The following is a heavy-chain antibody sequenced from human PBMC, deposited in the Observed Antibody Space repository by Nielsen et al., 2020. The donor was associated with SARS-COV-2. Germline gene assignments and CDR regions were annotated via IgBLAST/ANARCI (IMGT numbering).Heavy chain of an antibody. J-gene: IGHJ4*02. D-gene: IGHD2-2*01. Sequence: GGSLRLSCAASGFTFSSYAMSWVRQAPGKGLEWVSGISGSGGSTYYADSVKGRFTISRDNSKNTLYLQMSSLRAEDTAVYYCANRYCSSTSCYGGVENWGQGTLVTVSS. CDR1: GFTFSSYA. V-gene: IGHV3-23*01. CDR2: ISGSGGST. CDR3: ANRYCSSTSCYGGVEN.